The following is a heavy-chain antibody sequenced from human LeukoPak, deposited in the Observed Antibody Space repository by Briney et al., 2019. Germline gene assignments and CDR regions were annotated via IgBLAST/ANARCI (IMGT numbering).Heavy chain of an antibody. CDR3: AKDGYDFWSAYQIDL. D-gene: IGHD3-3*01. J-gene: IGHJ5*02. CDR1: VFTFSNYA. CDR2: ISGSDGGT. V-gene: IGHV3-23*01. Sequence: GGSLRLSCAASVFTFSNYAMTWVRQAPGKGLEWVSAISGSDGGTYYSDSVTGRFTISRDNLQNTLYLQMSSLRADDTAVYYCAKDGYDFWSAYQIDLWGQGTLVTVSS.